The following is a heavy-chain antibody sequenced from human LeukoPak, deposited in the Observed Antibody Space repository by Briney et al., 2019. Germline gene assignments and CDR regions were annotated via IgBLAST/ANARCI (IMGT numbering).Heavy chain of an antibody. CDR3: ARESSITIFGVALDY. CDR2: IYTSGST. CDR1: GGSTSSYY. J-gene: IGHJ4*02. D-gene: IGHD3-3*01. Sequence: SSETLSLTCTVSGGSTSSYYWSWIRQPAGKGLEWIGRIYTSGSTNCNPSLKSRVTMSVDTSKNQFSLKLSSVTAADTAVYYCARESSITIFGVALDYWGQGTLVTVSS. V-gene: IGHV4-4*07.